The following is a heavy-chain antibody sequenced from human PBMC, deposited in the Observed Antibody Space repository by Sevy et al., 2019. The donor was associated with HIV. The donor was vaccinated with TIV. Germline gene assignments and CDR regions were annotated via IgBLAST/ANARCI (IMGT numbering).Heavy chain of an antibody. J-gene: IGHJ5*02. D-gene: IGHD5-12*01. V-gene: IGHV4-59*01. CDR1: GGSISAYY. CDR2: IYYTGST. Sequence: SENLSLTCTVFGGSISAYYWSWFRQPPGKGLEDIGYIYYTGSTNYNPSLKSRVTISVDTSKNQFSLRLTSVTAADTATHYCARAPTVRSGDDSLNWFDPWGQGALVTVSS. CDR3: ARAPTVRSGDDSLNWFDP.